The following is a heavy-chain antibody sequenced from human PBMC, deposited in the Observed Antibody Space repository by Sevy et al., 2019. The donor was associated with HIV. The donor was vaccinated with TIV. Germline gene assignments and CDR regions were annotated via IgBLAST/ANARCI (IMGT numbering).Heavy chain of an antibody. CDR3: AKGFYGSVAGDSFDI. CDR2: ISERGVYT. Sequence: GGSLRLSCAASGFTFNNYAMSWVRQAPGKGLAWVSSISERGVYTYYADSVKGRFTSSRDNSKNTLFLQMSSLRAEDTAIYYCAKGFYGSVAGDSFDIWGQGTMVTVSS. J-gene: IGHJ3*02. V-gene: IGHV3-23*01. CDR1: GFTFNNYA. D-gene: IGHD3-10*01.